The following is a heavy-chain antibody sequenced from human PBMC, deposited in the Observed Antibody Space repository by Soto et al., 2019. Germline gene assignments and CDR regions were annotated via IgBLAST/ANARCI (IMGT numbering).Heavy chain of an antibody. D-gene: IGHD6-19*01. CDR2: MNPNSGNT. Sequence: ASVKVSCKASGYTFTSYDINWVRQATGQRLEWMGWMNPNSGNTGYAQKFQGRVTMTRNTSISTAYMELSSLRSEDTAVYYCARGSTRPAAVAGIDCYYYYYMDVWGKGTTVTVSS. V-gene: IGHV1-8*01. CDR3: ARGSTRPAAVAGIDCYYYYYMDV. CDR1: GYTFTSYD. J-gene: IGHJ6*03.